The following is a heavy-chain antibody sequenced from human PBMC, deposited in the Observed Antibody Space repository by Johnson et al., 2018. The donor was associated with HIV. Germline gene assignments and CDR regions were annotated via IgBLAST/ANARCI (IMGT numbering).Heavy chain of an antibody. V-gene: IGHV3-11*04. CDR2: ISWDGGST. Sequence: QLVESGGGLVKPGGSLRLSCAASGFTFSDYYMHWVRQAPGKGLEWVSLISWDGGSTYYAESVKGRFTISRDNAKNSLYLQMNSLRAEDTAVYYCARDAARLESDAFDIWGQGTMVTVSS. CDR1: GFTFSDYY. D-gene: IGHD6-6*01. CDR3: ARDAARLESDAFDI. J-gene: IGHJ3*02.